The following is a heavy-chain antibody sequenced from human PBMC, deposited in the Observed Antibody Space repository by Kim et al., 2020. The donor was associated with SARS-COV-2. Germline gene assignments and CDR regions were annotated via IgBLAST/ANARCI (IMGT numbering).Heavy chain of an antibody. CDR3: AGTYYDILTGPPWYFRL. J-gene: IGHJ1*01. CDR1: GYTFTSYW. V-gene: IGHV5-51*01. Sequence: GESLKISCKDSGYTFTSYWIGWVRQMPGKGLEWMGFIYPGDADPRYSPSFQGQVTISADKSISTAYLQWSSLKASDTAMYYCAGTYYDILTGPPWYFRLWGQGTLVTVSS. CDR2: IYPGDADP. D-gene: IGHD3-9*01.